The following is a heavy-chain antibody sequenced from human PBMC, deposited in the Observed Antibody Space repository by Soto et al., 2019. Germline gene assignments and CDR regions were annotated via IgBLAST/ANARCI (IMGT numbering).Heavy chain of an antibody. CDR1: GFTFRSYS. J-gene: IGHJ4*02. D-gene: IGHD6-13*01. CDR2: ISGSSSSI. Sequence: EVQLVESGGGLVKPGGSLRLSCAASGFTFRSYSMNWVRQAPGKGLEWVSSISGSSSSIYYADSVKGRFTISRDNAKNSLYLQMNSLRAEDTAVFYCVSARGSSWYFDYWGQGVLVTVSS. CDR3: VSARGSSWYFDY. V-gene: IGHV3-21*01.